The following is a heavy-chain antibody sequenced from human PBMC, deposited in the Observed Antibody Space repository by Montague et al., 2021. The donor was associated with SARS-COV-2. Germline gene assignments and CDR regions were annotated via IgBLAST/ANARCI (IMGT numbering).Heavy chain of an antibody. Sequence: CAISGDSVSRNSAAWNWIRQSPSRGLEWPGRTYYRSKWYNDYAVSVKSRITINPDTSKNQFSLQLNSVTPEDTAVYYCASGRMVPYSSSWTTLYYYYGMDVWGQGTTVTVS. CDR2: TYYRSKWYN. CDR1: GDSVSRNSAA. V-gene: IGHV6-1*01. D-gene: IGHD6-13*01. CDR3: ASGRMVPYSSSWTTLYYYYGMDV. J-gene: IGHJ6*02.